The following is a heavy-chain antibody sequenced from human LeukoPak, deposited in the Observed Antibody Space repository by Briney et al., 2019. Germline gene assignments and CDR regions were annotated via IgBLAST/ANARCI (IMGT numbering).Heavy chain of an antibody. CDR3: ARDRSGENWFDP. Sequence: SQTLSLTCTVSGGSISSGDYYWSWIRQPPGKGLEWIGCIYYSGSTYYNPSLKSRVTISVDTSKNQFSLKLSSVTAADTAVYYCARDRSGENWFDPWGQGTLVTVSS. D-gene: IGHD3-10*01. V-gene: IGHV4-30-4*01. CDR1: GGSISSGDYY. J-gene: IGHJ5*02. CDR2: IYYSGST.